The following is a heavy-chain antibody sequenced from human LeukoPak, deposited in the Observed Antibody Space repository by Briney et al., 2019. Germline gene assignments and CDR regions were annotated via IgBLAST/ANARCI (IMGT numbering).Heavy chain of an antibody. D-gene: IGHD1-26*01. CDR3: ARYSGSYCSDFDY. J-gene: IGHJ4*02. Sequence: PSETLSLTCTVSGGSISSGDYYWSWIRQPPGKGLEWIGYIYYSGSTYYNPSLKSRVTISVDTSKNQFSLKLSSVTAADTAVYYCARYSGSYCSDFDYWGQGTLVTVSS. V-gene: IGHV4-30-4*08. CDR1: GGSISSGDYY. CDR2: IYYSGST.